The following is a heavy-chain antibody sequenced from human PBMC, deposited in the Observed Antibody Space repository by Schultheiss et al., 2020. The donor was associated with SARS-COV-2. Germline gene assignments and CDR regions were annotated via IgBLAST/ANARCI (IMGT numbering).Heavy chain of an antibody. CDR3: ANLRTNTIFGVVITHYGMDV. D-gene: IGHD3-3*01. Sequence: GGSLRLSCAASGFTFSSYAMSWVRQAPGKGLEWVSAISGSGGSTYYADSVKGRFTISRDNSKKTLYLQMNSLRAEDTAVYYCANLRTNTIFGVVITHYGMDVWGQGTTVTVSS. CDR1: GFTFSSYA. J-gene: IGHJ6*02. CDR2: ISGSGGST. V-gene: IGHV3-23*01.